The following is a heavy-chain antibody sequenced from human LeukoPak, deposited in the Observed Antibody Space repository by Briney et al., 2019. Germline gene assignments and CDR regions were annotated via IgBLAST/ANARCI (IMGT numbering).Heavy chain of an antibody. J-gene: IGHJ4*02. V-gene: IGHV3-23*01. CDR3: AKDRGVSYGFDY. CDR2: IGGSGRST. CDR1: GFTFSSHA. Sequence: PGGSLRLSCAASGFTFSSHAMSWVRQAPGKGLEWVSAIGGSGRSTYYSASVKGRFTVSRDNSQNTLYLQMNSQRAEDTAVYYCAKDRGVSYGFDYWGQGTQVTVSS. D-gene: IGHD5-18*01.